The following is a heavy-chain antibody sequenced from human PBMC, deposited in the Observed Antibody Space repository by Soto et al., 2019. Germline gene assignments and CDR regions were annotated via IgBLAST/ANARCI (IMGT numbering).Heavy chain of an antibody. Sequence: GASVKVSCKASGGTFCSYAISWVRQAPGQGLEWMGGIIPIFGTANYAQKFQGRVTITADESTSTAYMELSSPRSEDTAVYYCARASPGYCTNGVCPYYFDYWGQGTLVTVSS. CDR3: ARASPGYCTNGVCPYYFDY. CDR2: IIPIFGTA. V-gene: IGHV1-69*13. CDR1: GGTFCSYA. D-gene: IGHD2-8*01. J-gene: IGHJ4*02.